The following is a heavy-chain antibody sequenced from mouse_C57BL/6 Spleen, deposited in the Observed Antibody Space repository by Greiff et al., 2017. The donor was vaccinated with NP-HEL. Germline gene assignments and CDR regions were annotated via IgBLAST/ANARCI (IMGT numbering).Heavy chain of an antibody. CDR3: AKNSLITTVVAGDAMDY. J-gene: IGHJ4*01. D-gene: IGHD1-1*01. Sequence: QVQLQQSGPGLVQPSQSLSITCTVSGFSLTSYGVHWVRQSPGTGLEWLGVIWRGGSTDYNAAFMSRLSITKDNSKSQVFFKMNSLQADDTAIYYCAKNSLITTVVAGDAMDYWGQGTSVTVSS. CDR1: GFSLTSYG. CDR2: IWRGGST. V-gene: IGHV2-5*01.